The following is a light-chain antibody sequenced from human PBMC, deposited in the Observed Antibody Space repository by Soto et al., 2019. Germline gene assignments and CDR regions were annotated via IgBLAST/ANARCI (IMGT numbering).Light chain of an antibody. V-gene: IGKV1-9*01. Sequence: DIQLTQSPSFLSPSVGDRVTITCRASQGIRIYLDWYQQKPGKAPKLLIYAASTLQSGVPSRFSGSGSGTEFTLTISSLQPEDFATYYCQQLNRYPYTFGQGTKLEIK. J-gene: IGKJ2*01. CDR1: QGIRIY. CDR2: AAS. CDR3: QQLNRYPYT.